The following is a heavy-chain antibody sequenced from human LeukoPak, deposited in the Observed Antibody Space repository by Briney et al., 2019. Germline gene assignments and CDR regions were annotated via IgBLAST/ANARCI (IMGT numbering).Heavy chain of an antibody. Sequence: GGSLRLSCIVSGFTLSSYEMSWIRQAPGKGLEWVASIEYSGGSAYYADSVKGRFSISREDSKNTLYLQLNSLRAEDTALYYCTRNSGWNGISWGQGTLVTVSS. J-gene: IGHJ4*02. CDR3: TRNSGWNGIS. D-gene: IGHD6-19*01. V-gene: IGHV3-23*01. CDR2: IEYSGGSA. CDR1: GFTLSSYE.